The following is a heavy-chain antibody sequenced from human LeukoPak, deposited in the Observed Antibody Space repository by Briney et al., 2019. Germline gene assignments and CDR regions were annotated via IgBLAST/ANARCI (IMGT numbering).Heavy chain of an antibody. J-gene: IGHJ5*02. V-gene: IGHV4-34*01. Sequence: SSETLSLTCAVYGGSFSGYYWSWIRQPPGKGLEWIGEINHSGSTNYNPSLKSRVTISVDTSKNQFSLKLSSVTAADTAVYYCARGLDYSNTAVGNWFDPWGQGTLVTVSS. CDR2: INHSGST. CDR3: ARGLDYSNTAVGNWFDP. CDR1: GGSFSGYY. D-gene: IGHD4-11*01.